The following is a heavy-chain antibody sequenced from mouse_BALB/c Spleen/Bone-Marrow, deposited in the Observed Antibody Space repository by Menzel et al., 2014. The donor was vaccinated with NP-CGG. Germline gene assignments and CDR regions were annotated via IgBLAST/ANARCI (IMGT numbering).Heavy chain of an antibody. CDR1: GYTFSSYW. D-gene: IGHD2-14*01. CDR3: ARYYRYDY. V-gene: IGHV1-9*01. Sequence: VKLVESGAELMKPGASVKISCKATGYTFSSYWIEWVKQRPGHGLEWIGEILPGSGSTNCNEKFKGKATFTADTSSNKAYMQLSSLTSEDSAVYYCARYYRYDYWGQGTTLTVSS. J-gene: IGHJ2*01. CDR2: ILPGSGST.